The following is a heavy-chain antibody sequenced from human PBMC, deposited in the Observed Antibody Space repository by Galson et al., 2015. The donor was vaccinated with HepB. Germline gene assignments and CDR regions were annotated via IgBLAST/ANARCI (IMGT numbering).Heavy chain of an antibody. V-gene: IGHV3-48*03. CDR3: AREAPEGYSYGYFDY. CDR1: GFTFSSYE. CDR2: ISSSGSTI. Sequence: SLRLSCAASGFTFSSYEMNWVRQAPGKGLEWVSYISSSGSTIYYADSVKGRFTISRDNAKNSLYLQMNSLRAEDTAVYYCAREAPEGYSYGYFDYWGQGTLVTVSS. J-gene: IGHJ4*02. D-gene: IGHD5-18*01.